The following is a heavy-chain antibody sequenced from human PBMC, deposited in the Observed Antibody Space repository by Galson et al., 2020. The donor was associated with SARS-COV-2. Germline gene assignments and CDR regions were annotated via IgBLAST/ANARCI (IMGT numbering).Heavy chain of an antibody. V-gene: IGHV5-51*01. CDR3: ARLNARGRPEVVASMDV. CDR1: GYRSTSHW. J-gene: IGHJ6*02. D-gene: IGHD2-15*01. Sequence: HRESLKISCTGSGYRSTSHWIGWVRQMPGKGLEWMGIIYPGDTDTRYSPTFTAQVTITADKSISTAYVQGSSLKASGTAMYYCARLNARGRPEVVASMDVWGQGSTVTASS. CDR2: IYPGDTDT.